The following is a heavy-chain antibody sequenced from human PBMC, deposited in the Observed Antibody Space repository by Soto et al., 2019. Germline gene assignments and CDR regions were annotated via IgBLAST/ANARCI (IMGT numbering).Heavy chain of an antibody. CDR1: GFIFHAYA. J-gene: IGHJ4*02. CDR2: IGGSGGNT. CDR3: ARVASDYINSADH. Sequence: EVQLLEAGGGLVQPGGSLRLSCAASGFIFHAYAMTWVRQAPGKGLERVSAIGGSGGNTYHAASVKGRVTISRDNSKGTVDMEMYRLRVDDTAVYFCARVASDYINSADHWGQGILVTVSS. V-gene: IGHV3-23*01. D-gene: IGHD4-4*01.